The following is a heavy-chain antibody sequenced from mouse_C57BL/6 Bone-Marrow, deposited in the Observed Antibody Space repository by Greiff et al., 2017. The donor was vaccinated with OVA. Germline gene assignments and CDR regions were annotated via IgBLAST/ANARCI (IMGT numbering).Heavy chain of an antibody. CDR3: ARDRGIYYGNYPYWYFDV. J-gene: IGHJ1*03. D-gene: IGHD2-1*01. V-gene: IGHV5-16*01. CDR1: GFTFSDYY. CDR2: INYDGSST. Sequence: EVKLVESEGGLVQPGSSMKLSCTASGFTFSDYYMAWVRQVPEKGLEWVANINYDGSSTYYLDSLKSRFIISRDNAKNILYLQMSSLKSEDTATYYCARDRGIYYGNYPYWYFDVWGTGTTVTVSS.